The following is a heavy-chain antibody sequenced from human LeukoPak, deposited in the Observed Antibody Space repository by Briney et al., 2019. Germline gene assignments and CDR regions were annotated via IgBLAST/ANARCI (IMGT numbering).Heavy chain of an antibody. D-gene: IGHD3-10*01. CDR2: IFYSGST. CDR1: GGSISSGNYY. V-gene: IGHV4-31*03. CDR3: ARGSTLIRGFDY. Sequence: SETLCLTCTVSGGSISSGNYYWNWLRQHPENSLEWLGYIFYSGSTYYNPSLKSRVTISVDTSKNQFSLKLSSVTAADTAVYYCARGSTLIRGFDYWGQGTLVTVSS. J-gene: IGHJ4*02.